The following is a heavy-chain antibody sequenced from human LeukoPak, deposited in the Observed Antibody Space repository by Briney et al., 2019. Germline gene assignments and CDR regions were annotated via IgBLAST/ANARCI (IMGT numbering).Heavy chain of an antibody. J-gene: IGHJ5*02. CDR3: APGAFDP. CDR2: ISYDANKQ. V-gene: IGHV3-30-3*01. CDR1: GFTFSSYT. D-gene: IGHD3-10*01. Sequence: GGSLRLSCAVSGFTFSSYTMHWVRQAPGKGLEWVALISYDANKQFQSDSVKGRFTISRDNSKNSLYLQMNSLRAEDTAVYYCAPGAFDPWGQGTLVTVSS.